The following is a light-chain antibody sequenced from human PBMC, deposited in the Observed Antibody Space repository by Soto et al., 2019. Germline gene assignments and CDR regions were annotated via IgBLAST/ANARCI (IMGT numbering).Light chain of an antibody. Sequence: DIQMTQSPSTLSASVGDRVTITCRASQSISSWLAWYQQKPGKAPKLLIYDASSLESGVPSRFSGSGFGTEFTLTISGLQPDDFATYYCQQYQSYFLTFGPGTTVDMK. CDR3: QQYQSYFLT. V-gene: IGKV1-5*01. CDR1: QSISSW. J-gene: IGKJ3*01. CDR2: DAS.